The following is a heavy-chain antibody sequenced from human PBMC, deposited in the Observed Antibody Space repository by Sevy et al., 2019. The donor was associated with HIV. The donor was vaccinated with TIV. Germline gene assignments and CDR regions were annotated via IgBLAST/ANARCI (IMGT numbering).Heavy chain of an antibody. D-gene: IGHD2-2*01. V-gene: IGHV4-39*01. Sequence: SETLSLTCTVSGGSISSSSYYWGWIRQPPGKGLEWIGSIYYSGSTYYNPSLKSRVTISVDTSKNQFSLKLSSVTAADTAVYYCARFNQHQLPQSYYFDYWGQGTLVTVS. CDR1: GGSISSSSYY. CDR2: IYYSGST. CDR3: ARFNQHQLPQSYYFDY. J-gene: IGHJ4*02.